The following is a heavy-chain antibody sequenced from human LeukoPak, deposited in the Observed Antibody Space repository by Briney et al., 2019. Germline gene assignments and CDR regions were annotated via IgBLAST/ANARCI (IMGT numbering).Heavy chain of an antibody. D-gene: IGHD6-19*01. J-gene: IGHJ6*02. V-gene: IGHV1-18*01. CDR2: ISAYNGNT. CDR3: ARETIAVAGTYYYYGMDV. CDR1: GYTFTSYG. Sequence: ASVTVSCKASGYTFTSYGISWVRQAPGQGLEWMGWISAYNGNTNYAQKLQGRVTMTTDTSTSTAYMELRSLRSDDTAVYYCARETIAVAGTYYYYGMDVWGQGTTVTVSS.